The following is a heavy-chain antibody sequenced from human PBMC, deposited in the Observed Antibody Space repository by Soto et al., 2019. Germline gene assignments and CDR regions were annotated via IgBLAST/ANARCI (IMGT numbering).Heavy chain of an antibody. V-gene: IGHV1-18*04. CDR1: GYTFTSYG. Sequence: QVQLVQSGAEVKKPGASVKVSCKASGYTFTSYGISWVRQAPVQGLEWMGWISAYNGNTNYAQKLQGRVTMTTDTSTSTAYMELRSLRSDDTAVYYCARDRSSSGWYYYYYGMDVWGQGTTVTVSS. CDR3: ARDRSSSGWYYYYYGMDV. CDR2: ISAYNGNT. D-gene: IGHD6-19*01. J-gene: IGHJ6*02.